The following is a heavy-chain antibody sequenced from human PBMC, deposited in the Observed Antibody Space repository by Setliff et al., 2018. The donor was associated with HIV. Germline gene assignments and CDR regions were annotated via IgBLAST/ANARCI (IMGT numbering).Heavy chain of an antibody. CDR3: ARHVARFDYDTGGYYVSHFDY. V-gene: IGHV4-59*01. Sequence: SETLSLTCTVSGGSISNYYWSWIRQPPGKGLEWIGYISYTGTTKYNPSLKSRVTISVDTSKNQFSVRLSSVSAADTAVYFCARHVARFDYDTGGYYVSHFDYRGQGTQVTVSS. J-gene: IGHJ4*02. CDR1: GGSISNYY. D-gene: IGHD3-22*01. CDR2: ISYTGTT.